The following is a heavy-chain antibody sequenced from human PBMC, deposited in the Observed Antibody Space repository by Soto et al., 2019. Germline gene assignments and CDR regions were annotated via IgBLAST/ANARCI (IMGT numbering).Heavy chain of an antibody. Sequence: QVQLQESGPGLVKPSETLSLTCTVSGDFVSSYYWSWFRQPPGKGLEWIGYIDNGGSTKYNPSLKSRVTISIGTSKNQFSLMLTSVTAADTAVYYCTRGVGWLVDYWGQGDLVTVSS. CDR3: TRGVGWLVDY. V-gene: IGHV4-59*02. J-gene: IGHJ4*02. CDR1: GDFVSSYY. D-gene: IGHD6-19*01. CDR2: IDNGGST.